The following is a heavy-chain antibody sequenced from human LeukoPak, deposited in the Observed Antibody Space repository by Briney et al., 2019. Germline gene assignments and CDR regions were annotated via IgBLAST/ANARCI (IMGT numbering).Heavy chain of an antibody. J-gene: IGHJ4*02. CDR3: ARDQEYSGSYYRYFDY. CDR2: IYSRGLTRGST. D-gene: IGHD1-26*01. V-gene: IGHV4-59*01. Sequence: TPSETLSLTCTVSGGSISSDYWSWIRQPPGKGLEWIGYIYSRGLTRGSTNYNPSLKSRVTISVDTSKNQFSLKLSSVTAADTAVYYCARDQEYSGSYYRYFDYWGQGALVTVSS. CDR1: GGSISSDY.